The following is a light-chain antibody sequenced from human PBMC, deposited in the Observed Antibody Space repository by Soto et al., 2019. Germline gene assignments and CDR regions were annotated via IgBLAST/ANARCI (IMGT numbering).Light chain of an antibody. CDR1: SSDVGGYNY. V-gene: IGLV2-14*03. J-gene: IGLJ1*01. Sequence: QSALTQPASVSGSPGQSIAISCTGTSSDVGGYNYVSWYQQHPGKAPKLMIYDVTTRPSGVSNRFSGSKSGNTAALTISGLTAEDEAGYYCSSYTSDTTGVFGTGTKVTVL. CDR2: DVT. CDR3: SSYTSDTTGV.